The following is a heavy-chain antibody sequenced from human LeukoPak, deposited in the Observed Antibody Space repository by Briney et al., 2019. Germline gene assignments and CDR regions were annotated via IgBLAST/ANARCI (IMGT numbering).Heavy chain of an antibody. CDR1: GGSISSGSYY. CDR3: ARGVVVPAAHFDY. CDR2: IYTSGST. Sequence: SETLSLTCTVSGGSISSGSYYWSWIRQPAGKGLEWIGRIYTSGSTNYNPSLKSRVTISVDTSKNQFSLKLSSVTAADTAGYYCARGVVVPAAHFDYWGQGTLVTVSS. V-gene: IGHV4-61*02. D-gene: IGHD2-2*01. J-gene: IGHJ4*02.